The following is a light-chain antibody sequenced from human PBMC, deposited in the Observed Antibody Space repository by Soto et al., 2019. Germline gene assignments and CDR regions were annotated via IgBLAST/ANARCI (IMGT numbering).Light chain of an antibody. CDR1: SSDVGGYNY. J-gene: IGLJ1*01. Sequence: QSVLTQPRSVSGSPGQSVTISCTETSSDVGGYNYVSWYQQHPGKAPKLMIYDVSKRPSGVPDRFSGSKSGNTASLTISGLQAEDEADYYCCSYAGSYKVFGTGTKLTVL. CDR3: CSYAGSYKV. V-gene: IGLV2-11*01. CDR2: DVS.